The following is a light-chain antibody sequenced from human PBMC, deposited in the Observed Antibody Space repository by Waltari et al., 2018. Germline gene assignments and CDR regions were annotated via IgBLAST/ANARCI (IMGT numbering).Light chain of an antibody. J-gene: IGKJ1*01. CDR1: QSISSW. V-gene: IGKV1-5*03. Sequence: DIQMTQSPSTLSASVGDRVTITCRASQSISSWLAWYQQKPGKAPKLLIYKASSLERGVPSRFSGSGSGTEFTLTIRSLQPDDFATYYCQQYRTFGQGTKVEIK. CDR2: KAS. CDR3: QQYRT.